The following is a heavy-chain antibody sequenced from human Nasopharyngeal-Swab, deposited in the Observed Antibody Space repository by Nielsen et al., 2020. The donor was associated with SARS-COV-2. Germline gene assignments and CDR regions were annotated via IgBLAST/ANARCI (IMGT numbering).Heavy chain of an antibody. Sequence: SETLSLTCTVSGGSISSYYWSWIRQFPGKGLEWIGYIYYSGSTNYNPSLKSRVTISVDTSKNQFSLKLSSVTAADTAVYYCARDHQAHTIYPYYGMDVWGQGTTVTVSS. V-gene: IGHV4-59*12. D-gene: IGHD3-3*01. CDR1: GGSISSYY. CDR3: ARDHQAHTIYPYYGMDV. J-gene: IGHJ6*02. CDR2: IYYSGST.